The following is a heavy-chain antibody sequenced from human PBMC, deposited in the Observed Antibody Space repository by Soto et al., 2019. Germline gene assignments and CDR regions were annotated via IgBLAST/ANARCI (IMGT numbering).Heavy chain of an antibody. V-gene: IGHV4-59*01. CDR3: ARGTYYYDST. D-gene: IGHD3-22*01. CDR2: IYYSGST. CDR1: GGSISSYY. J-gene: IGHJ4*02. Sequence: ASETLSLTCTVSGGSISSYYWSWIRQPPGKGLEWIGYIYYSGSTNYNPSLKSRVTISVDTSKNQFSLKLSSVTAADTAVYYCARGTYYYDSTWGQGTLVTVSS.